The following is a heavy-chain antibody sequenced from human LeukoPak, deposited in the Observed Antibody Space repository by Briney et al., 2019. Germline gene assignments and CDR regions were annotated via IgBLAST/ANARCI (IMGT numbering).Heavy chain of an antibody. Sequence: SETLSLICTVSGGSISSYYWSWIRQPPGKGLEWIGHIYNSGSTGYNPSLKSRVTISVDTSKNQFSLKLSSVTAADTAVYYCARSGAHYYMDVWGKGTTVTVSS. CDR3: ARSGAHYYMDV. CDR2: IYNSGST. J-gene: IGHJ6*03. CDR1: GGSISSYY. D-gene: IGHD7-27*01. V-gene: IGHV4-59*01.